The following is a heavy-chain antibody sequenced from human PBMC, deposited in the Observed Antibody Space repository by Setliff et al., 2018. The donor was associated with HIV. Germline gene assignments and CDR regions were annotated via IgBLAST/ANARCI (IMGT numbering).Heavy chain of an antibody. V-gene: IGHV1-46*01. J-gene: IGHJ6*04. CDR2: ISPSGDRT. CDR1: GYAFTSQF. CDR3: ARTRDHLWFGELFPPGWMDV. D-gene: IGHD3-10*01. Sequence: ASVKVSCKASGYAFTSQFMHWVRQAPGQGLEWMGIISPSGDRTTYAQRFRGRVTMTSDTSTGTVYMELSSLRSDDTAVYYCARTRDHLWFGELFPPGWMDVWGKGTTVTVSS.